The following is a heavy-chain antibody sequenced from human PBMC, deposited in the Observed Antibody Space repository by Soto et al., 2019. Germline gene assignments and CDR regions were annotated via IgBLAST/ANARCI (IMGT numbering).Heavy chain of an antibody. CDR1: GFTFTRYS. V-gene: IGHV3-21*01. CDR3: ARESEDLTSNFDY. J-gene: IGHJ4*02. CDR2: ISSTTNYI. Sequence: GGSLRLSCAASGFTFTRYSMNWVRQAPGKGLEWVSSISSTTNYIYYADSMKGRFTVSRDNAKNSVYLDMNSLSAEDTAVYYCARESEDLTSNFDYWPGNPGHRLL.